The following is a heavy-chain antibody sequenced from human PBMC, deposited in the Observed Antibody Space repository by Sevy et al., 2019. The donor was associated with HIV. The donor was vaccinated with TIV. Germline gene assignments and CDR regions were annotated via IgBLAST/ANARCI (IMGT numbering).Heavy chain of an antibody. J-gene: IGHJ4*02. CDR2: ISGSGGST. Sequence: GGSLRLSCAASGFTFSSYAMSWVRQAPGKGLEWVSAISGSGGSTYYADSVKGRFTISRDNSKNTLYLQMNSLRAEDTAVYNCAKDALGRRWLQSLEGGIDYWGQGTLVTVSS. CDR3: AKDALGRRWLQSLEGGIDY. CDR1: GFTFSSYA. V-gene: IGHV3-23*01. D-gene: IGHD5-12*01.